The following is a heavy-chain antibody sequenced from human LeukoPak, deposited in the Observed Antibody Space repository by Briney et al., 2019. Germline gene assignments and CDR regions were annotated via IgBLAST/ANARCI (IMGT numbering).Heavy chain of an antibody. CDR3: IRDEALWRLDY. J-gene: IGHJ4*02. CDR2: IDEGGSNA. Sequence: TGGSLRLSCAAPGFTFSNHWMHWVRQAPGKGLVWVSRIDEGGSNAMYADSVKGRFSISRDNAKNTVNLQMNSLRAEDTGVYYCIRDEALWRLDYWGQGTLVTVSS. D-gene: IGHD2-21*01. V-gene: IGHV3-74*03. CDR1: GFTFSNHW.